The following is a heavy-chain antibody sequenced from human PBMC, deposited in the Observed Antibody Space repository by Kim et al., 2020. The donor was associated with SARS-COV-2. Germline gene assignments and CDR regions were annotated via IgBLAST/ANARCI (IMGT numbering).Heavy chain of an antibody. CDR3: ARGTALGL. CDR2: VNNDGSST. D-gene: IGHD5-18*01. J-gene: IGHJ4*02. Sequence: GGSLRLSCAASGFTFTNYWMHWVRQAPGKGLVWVSRVNNDGSSTTYADSVKGRFTISRDNAKNTLYLQINSLRAEDTAMYYCARGTALGLWGQGALVTVSS. V-gene: IGHV3-74*01. CDR1: GFTFTNYW.